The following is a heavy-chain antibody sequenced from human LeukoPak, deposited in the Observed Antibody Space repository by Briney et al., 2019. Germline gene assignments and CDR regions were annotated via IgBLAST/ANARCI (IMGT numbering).Heavy chain of an antibody. Sequence: ASVKVSCKASGYRFTSYGISWVRQAPGQGLEWMGWISAYNGNTNYAQKLQGRVTMTTDTSTSTAYMELRSLRSDDTAVYYCARGGDGDILTGLVFDYWGQGTLVTVSS. CDR1: GYRFTSYG. J-gene: IGHJ4*02. D-gene: IGHD3-9*01. CDR2: ISAYNGNT. V-gene: IGHV1-18*01. CDR3: ARGGDGDILTGLVFDY.